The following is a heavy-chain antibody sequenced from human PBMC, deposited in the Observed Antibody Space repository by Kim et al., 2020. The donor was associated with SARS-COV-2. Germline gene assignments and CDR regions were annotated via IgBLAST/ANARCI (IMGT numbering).Heavy chain of an antibody. CDR1: GFTFSSYG. CDR3: ARWGSGDGNSIYYYYYGMDV. Sequence: GGSLRLSCAASGFTFSSYGMHWVRQAPGKGLEWVAVIWYDGSNKYYADSVKGRFTISRDNSKNTLYLQMNSLRAEDTAVYYCARWGSGDGNSIYYYYYGMDVWGQGTTVTVSS. J-gene: IGHJ6*02. D-gene: IGHD4-4*01. CDR2: IWYDGSNK. V-gene: IGHV3-33*01.